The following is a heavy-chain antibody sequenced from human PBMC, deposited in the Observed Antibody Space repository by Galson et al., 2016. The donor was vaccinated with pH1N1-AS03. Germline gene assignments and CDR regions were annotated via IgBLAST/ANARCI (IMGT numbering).Heavy chain of an antibody. J-gene: IGHJ6*03. D-gene: IGHD2-2*01. CDR3: ARVGQVVEPTAKDFLYYYYMDV. V-gene: IGHV1-69*06. CDR1: GGTFSSHG. Sequence: SVKVSCKASGGTFSSHGFSWVRQAPGQGLEWMGRVIPMFSTSNYAQKFQGRLRIIADKSTSTAYLELNRLRSEDTAVYYCARVGQVVEPTAKDFLYYYYMDVWGKGTTVTVSS. CDR2: VIPMFSTS.